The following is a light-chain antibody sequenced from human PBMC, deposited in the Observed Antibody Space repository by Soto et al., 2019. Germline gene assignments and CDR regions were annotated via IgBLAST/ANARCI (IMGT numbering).Light chain of an antibody. CDR3: SSYSSTTTL. J-gene: IGLJ2*01. CDR2: EVS. Sequence: QSALTQPASVSGSPGQSITISCSGISPDFGVSWYQHFPGKAPKLLIFEVSNRPSGVSTLFSGSKSGNMAFLTISGLQSEDEGLYHCSSYSSTTTLFGGGTKVTVL. CDR1: SPDFG. V-gene: IGLV2-14*01.